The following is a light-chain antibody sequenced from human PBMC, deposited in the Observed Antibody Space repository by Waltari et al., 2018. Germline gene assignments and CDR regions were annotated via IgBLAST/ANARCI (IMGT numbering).Light chain of an antibody. CDR3: AARDDSLNVWV. J-gene: IGLJ3*02. CDR1: PSNIGNIP. Sequence: QSVLTQPPSVSGTPGQRVSISCSGSPSNIGNIPVYWYQQFPGTAPKVLIYDDNQRPWGVPDRFSVSKSGPSASLVISGLQSDDEADYYCAARDDSLNVWVFGGGTKVTVL. CDR2: DDN. V-gene: IGLV1-44*01.